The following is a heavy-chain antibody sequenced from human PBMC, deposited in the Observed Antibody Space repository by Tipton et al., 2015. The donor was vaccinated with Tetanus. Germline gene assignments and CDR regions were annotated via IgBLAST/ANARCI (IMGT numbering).Heavy chain of an antibody. J-gene: IGHJ4*02. CDR1: GGSFSTYI. V-gene: IGHV1-69*06. Sequence: QSGPEVKKPGSSVTVSCETSGGSFSTYITSWVRQAPGQGLEWMGSIIPIFGTITYAQKFQGRVTITADKSTNTAHMSLSSLRSEDTAVYYCARDGGSYYTDYWGQGTLVTVSS. CDR2: IIPIFGTI. CDR3: ARDGGSYYTDY. D-gene: IGHD1-26*01.